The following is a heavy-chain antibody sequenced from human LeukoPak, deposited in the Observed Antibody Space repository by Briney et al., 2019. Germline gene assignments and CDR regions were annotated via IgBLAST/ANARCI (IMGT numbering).Heavy chain of an antibody. J-gene: IGHJ4*02. CDR2: IYYSGST. V-gene: IGHV4-59*01. CDR3: ARVHSSSPSFDY. Sequence: SETLSLTCTVSGGSISSYYWSWLRQPPGKGLEWIGYIYYSGSTNYNPSLKSRVTISVDTSKNQFSLKLSSVTAADTAVYYCARVHSSSPSFDYWGQGTLVTVSS. D-gene: IGHD6-13*01. CDR1: GGSISSYY.